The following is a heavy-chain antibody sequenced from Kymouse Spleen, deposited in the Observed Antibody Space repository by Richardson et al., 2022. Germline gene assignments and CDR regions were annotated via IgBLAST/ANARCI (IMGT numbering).Heavy chain of an antibody. D-gene: IGHD6-19*01. CDR2: ISSSSSTI. CDR1: GFTFSSYS. J-gene: IGHJ3*02. V-gene: IGHV3-48*02. Sequence: EVQLVESGGGLVQPGGSLRLSCAASGFTFSSYSMNWVRQAPGKGLEWVSYISSSSSTIYYADSVKGRFTISRDNAKNSLYLQMNSLRDEDTAVYYCARDSSGWASDAFDIWGQGTMVTVSS. CDR3: ARDSSGWASDAFDI.